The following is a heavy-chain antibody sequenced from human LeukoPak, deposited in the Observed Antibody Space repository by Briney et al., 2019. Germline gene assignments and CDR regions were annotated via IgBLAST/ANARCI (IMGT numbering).Heavy chain of an antibody. D-gene: IGHD3-10*01. Sequence: GSLRLSCAASGFTFSSYGMHWVRQAPGKGLEWVAFIRNDGSNRYYADSVKGRFTISRDNSKNTLYVQMNSLRAEDTAVYYCAKDYSKTSYYGSGTYYRPNWFDPWGQGTLVTVSS. J-gene: IGHJ5*02. CDR3: AKDYSKTSYYGSGTYYRPNWFDP. V-gene: IGHV3-30*02. CDR1: GFTFSSYG. CDR2: IRNDGSNR.